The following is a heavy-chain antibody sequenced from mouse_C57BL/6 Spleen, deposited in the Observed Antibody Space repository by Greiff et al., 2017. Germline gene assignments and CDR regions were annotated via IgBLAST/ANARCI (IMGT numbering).Heavy chain of an antibody. Sequence: EVKVVESGGGLVQPKGSLKLSCAASGFSFNTYAMNWVRQAPGKGLEWVARIRSKSNNYATYYADSVKDRFTISRDDSESMLYLQMNNLKTEDTAMYYCVRPDGSSPYWYFDVWGTGTTVTVSS. CDR1: GFSFNTYA. V-gene: IGHV10-1*01. D-gene: IGHD1-1*01. CDR3: VRPDGSSPYWYFDV. J-gene: IGHJ1*03. CDR2: IRSKSNNYAT.